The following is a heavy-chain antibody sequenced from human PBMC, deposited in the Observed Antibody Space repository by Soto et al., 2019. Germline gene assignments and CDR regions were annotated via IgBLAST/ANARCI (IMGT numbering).Heavy chain of an antibody. CDR2: IFYDGSKK. Sequence: GGSLRLSCAASGFPFSSNVMHWVRQAPGKGLEWVAAIFYDGSKKYYAESLKGRFIISTDNSQSTVALDMNSRSHEDTAVYYCAAFASGWIDYSGQGTQVTVSS. V-gene: IGHV3-30*03. CDR1: GFPFSSNV. J-gene: IGHJ4*02. D-gene: IGHD6-19*01. CDR3: AAFASGWIDY.